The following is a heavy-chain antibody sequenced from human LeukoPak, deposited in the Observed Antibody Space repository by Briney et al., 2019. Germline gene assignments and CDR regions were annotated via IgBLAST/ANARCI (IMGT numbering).Heavy chain of an antibody. Sequence: GGSLRLSCAASGFAFSSYEMNWVRQAPGKGLEWVSYISSSGSTIYYADSVKGRFTISRDNAKNSLYLQMNSLRAEDTAVYYCARDSHGFDYWGQGTLVTVSS. J-gene: IGHJ4*02. V-gene: IGHV3-48*03. CDR1: GFAFSSYE. CDR3: ARDSHGFDY. CDR2: ISSSGSTI.